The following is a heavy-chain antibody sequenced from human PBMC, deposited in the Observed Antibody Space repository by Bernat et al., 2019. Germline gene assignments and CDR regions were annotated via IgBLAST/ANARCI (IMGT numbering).Heavy chain of an antibody. CDR3: AKVPIVLRFLEWPELFDY. Sequence: EVQLLESGRGLVQPGGSLRLSCAASGFTFSSYAMSWVRQAPGKGLEWVSAISGSGGSTYYADSVKGRFTISRDNSKNTLYLQMNSLRAEDTAVYYCAKVPIVLRFLEWPELFDYWGQGTLVTVSS. V-gene: IGHV3-23*01. CDR2: ISGSGGST. J-gene: IGHJ4*02. D-gene: IGHD3-3*01. CDR1: GFTFSSYA.